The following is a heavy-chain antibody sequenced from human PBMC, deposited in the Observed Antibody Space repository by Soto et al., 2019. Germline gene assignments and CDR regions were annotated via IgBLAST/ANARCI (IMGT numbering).Heavy chain of an antibody. D-gene: IGHD2-8*02. V-gene: IGHV4-34*01. CDR3: ARDKITGLFDY. CDR1: GGSFSGYY. Sequence: SETLSLTCAVYGGSFSGYYWTWIRQPPGTGLEWIGEINHSGSTNYNPSLKSRVTISVDTSKKQFSLKLTSVTAADTAVYYCARDKITGLFDYWGQGTQVTAPQ. J-gene: IGHJ4*02. CDR2: INHSGST.